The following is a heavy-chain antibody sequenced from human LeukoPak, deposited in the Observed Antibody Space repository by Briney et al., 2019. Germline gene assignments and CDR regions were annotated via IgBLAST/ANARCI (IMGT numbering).Heavy chain of an antibody. CDR2: ISYDGSNK. CDR1: GFTFSSYA. J-gene: IGHJ3*02. D-gene: IGHD3-22*01. Sequence: GGSLGLSCAASGFTFSSYAMHWVRQAPGRGLEWVAVISYDGSNKYYADSVKGRFTISRDNSKNTLYLQMSSLRAEDTAVYYCARDSSSSGYYYAFDIWGQGTMVTVSS. CDR3: ARDSSSSGYYYAFDI. V-gene: IGHV3-30*14.